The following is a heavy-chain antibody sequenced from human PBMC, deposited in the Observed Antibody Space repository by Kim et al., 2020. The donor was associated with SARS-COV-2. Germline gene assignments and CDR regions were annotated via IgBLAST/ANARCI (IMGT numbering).Heavy chain of an antibody. CDR1: GYSFTNSW. Sequence: GESLKISCEASGYSFTNSWIGWVRQMPGKGLEWMGIIYPGYSEIRYSPSHRGQVTIPADRSTTTAYLQWNSLKASDTAMYYCARLWRASKYITTGGMDVWGQGTAVSVSS. J-gene: IGHJ6*01. D-gene: IGHD4-4*01. CDR2: IYPGYSEI. CDR3: ARLWRASKYITTGGMDV. V-gene: IGHV5-51*01.